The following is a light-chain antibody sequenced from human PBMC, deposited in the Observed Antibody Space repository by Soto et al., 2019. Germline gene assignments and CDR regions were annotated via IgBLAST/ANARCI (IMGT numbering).Light chain of an antibody. CDR2: WAS. Sequence: DIVMTQSPDSLAVSLGERATINCKSSQSVLYSSNNKNYLAWYKQKPGQPPKLLIYWASTRESGVPDRLSGSGSGTDFTLTIISLQAEDAAVYYCQQYYSTPITFGQGTRREIK. V-gene: IGKV4-1*01. J-gene: IGKJ5*01. CDR3: QQYYSTPIT. CDR1: QSVLYSSNNKNY.